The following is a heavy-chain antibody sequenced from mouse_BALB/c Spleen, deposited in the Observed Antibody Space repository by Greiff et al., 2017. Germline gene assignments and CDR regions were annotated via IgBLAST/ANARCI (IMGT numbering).Heavy chain of an antibody. CDR2: ISSGSSTI. Sequence: EVMLVESGGGLVQPGGSRKLSCAASGFTFSSFGMHWVRQAPEKGLEWVAYISSGSSTIYYADTVKGRFTISRDNPKNTLFLQMTSLRSEDTAMYYCARSGLLSYFDYWGQGTTLTVSS. V-gene: IGHV5-17*02. CDR3: ARSGLLSYFDY. J-gene: IGHJ2*01. CDR1: GFTFSSFG. D-gene: IGHD3-1*01.